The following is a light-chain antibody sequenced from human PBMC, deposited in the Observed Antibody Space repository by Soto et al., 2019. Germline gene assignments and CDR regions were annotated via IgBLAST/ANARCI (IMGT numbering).Light chain of an antibody. CDR1: SSDVGDYKY. Sequence: QSVLTQPASVSGSPGQSITISCSGTSSDVGDYKYVSWYQQHPGKAPKLMIYDVSKRPSGVPDRFSGSKSGNTASLTISGLQAEDEADYYCCSYAGGYTHAVFGGGTKVTVL. J-gene: IGLJ2*01. CDR2: DVS. CDR3: CSYAGGYTHAV. V-gene: IGLV2-11*01.